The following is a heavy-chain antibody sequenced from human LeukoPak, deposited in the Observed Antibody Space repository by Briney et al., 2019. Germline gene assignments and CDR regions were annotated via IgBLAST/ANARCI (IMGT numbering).Heavy chain of an antibody. CDR3: ARSFWSGYYAFDY. Sequence: PSETLSLTCAVSGGSISSSNWWIWLRQPPGKGLEWIGEIYHSGGGGTNYNPSLKSRVTISVDTSKNQFSLKLSSVTAADTAVYYCARSFWSGYYAFDYWGQGTLVTVSS. CDR1: GGSISSSNW. CDR2: IYHSGGGGT. J-gene: IGHJ4*02. D-gene: IGHD3-3*01. V-gene: IGHV4-4*02.